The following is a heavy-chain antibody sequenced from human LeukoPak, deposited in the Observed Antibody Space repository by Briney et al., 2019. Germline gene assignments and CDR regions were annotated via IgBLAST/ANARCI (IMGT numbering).Heavy chain of an antibody. CDR3: ARGVVVTAGKIKNWFDP. V-gene: IGHV5-51*01. J-gene: IGHJ5*02. CDR1: GYIFSTYW. D-gene: IGHD2-21*02. CDR2: IYLGDSNT. Sequence: GESLKISCQGSGYIFSTYWIGWVRQMPGKGLEWMGIIYLGDSNTRYSPSFQGQVTISADKSISTAYLQWSSLKASDTAMYYCARGVVVTAGKIKNWFDPWGQGTLVTVSS.